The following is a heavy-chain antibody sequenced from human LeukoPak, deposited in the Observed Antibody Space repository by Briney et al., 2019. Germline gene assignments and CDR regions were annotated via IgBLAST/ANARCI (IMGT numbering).Heavy chain of an antibody. V-gene: IGHV1-69*13. CDR3: ARSPHILTGENFDY. D-gene: IGHD3-9*01. CDR2: IIPIFGTA. Sequence: ASVKVSCKASGGTFSSYAISWVRQAPGQGLEWMGGIIPIFGTANYAQKFQGRVTITADESTSTAYMELSSLRSDDTALYYCARSPHILTGENFDYWGQGTLVTVSS. CDR1: GGTFSSYA. J-gene: IGHJ4*02.